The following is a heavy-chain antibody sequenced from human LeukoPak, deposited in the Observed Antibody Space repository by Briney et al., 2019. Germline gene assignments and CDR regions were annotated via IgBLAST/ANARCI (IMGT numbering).Heavy chain of an antibody. Sequence: SQTLSLTCAISGDSVSSNSAAWNWIRQSPSRGLEWLGRTYYRSKWYNDYAVSVKSRITINPDTSKNQFSLQLNSVTPEDTAVYYCARGGTVTSEDYYYHGMDVWGQGTTVTVSS. CDR2: TYYRSKWYN. J-gene: IGHJ6*02. CDR3: ARGGTVTSEDYYYHGMDV. CDR1: GDSVSSNSAA. D-gene: IGHD4-11*01. V-gene: IGHV6-1*01.